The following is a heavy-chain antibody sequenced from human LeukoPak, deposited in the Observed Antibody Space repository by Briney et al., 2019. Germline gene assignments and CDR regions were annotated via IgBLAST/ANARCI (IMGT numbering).Heavy chain of an antibody. CDR2: ISGSGGST. Sequence: GGSLRLSCAASGFTFSSYGMSWVRQAPGKGLEWVSAISGSGGSTYYADSVKGRFTISRDNSKNTLYLQMNSLRAEDTAVYYCAKDYPNYYDSSGYYWGYWGQGTLVTVSS. D-gene: IGHD3-22*01. J-gene: IGHJ4*02. V-gene: IGHV3-23*01. CDR1: GFTFSSYG. CDR3: AKDYPNYYDSSGYYWGY.